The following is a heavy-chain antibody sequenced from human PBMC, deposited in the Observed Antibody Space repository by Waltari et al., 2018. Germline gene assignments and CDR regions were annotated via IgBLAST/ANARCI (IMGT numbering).Heavy chain of an antibody. Sequence: QVQLVQSGAEVKKPGSSVKVSCKASGGTFSSYATSWVRQAPGPGLEWMGGSIPIFGTANYAQKFQGRVTITADESTSTAYMELSSLRSEDTAVYYCARDSGNVDTAMASGPFDYWGQGTLVTVSS. D-gene: IGHD5-18*01. V-gene: IGHV1-69*01. CDR1: GGTFSSYA. J-gene: IGHJ4*02. CDR2: SIPIFGTA. CDR3: ARDSGNVDTAMASGPFDY.